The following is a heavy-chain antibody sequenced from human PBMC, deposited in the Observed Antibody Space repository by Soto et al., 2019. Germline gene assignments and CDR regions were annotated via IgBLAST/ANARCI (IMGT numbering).Heavy chain of an antibody. J-gene: IGHJ3*02. V-gene: IGHV4-39*07. CDR3: ARGKTHYYDSSDAFDI. CDR2: IYYSGST. CDR1: GGSISSSSYY. Sequence: SETLSLTCTVSGGSISSSSYYWGWIRQPPGKGLEWIGSIYYSGSTYYNPSLKSRVTISVDTSKNQFSLKLSSVTAADTAVYYCARGKTHYYDSSDAFDIWGQGTMVTVSS. D-gene: IGHD3-22*01.